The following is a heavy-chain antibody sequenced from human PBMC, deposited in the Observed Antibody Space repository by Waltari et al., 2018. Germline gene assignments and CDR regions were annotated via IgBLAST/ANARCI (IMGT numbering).Heavy chain of an antibody. V-gene: IGHV1-2*02. CDR2: SDPNRGGT. J-gene: IGHJ4*02. D-gene: IGHD3-22*01. CDR3: ARVWGTNYYDSSGILNLGY. CDR1: GYTFTGYY. Sequence: QVQLVQSGAEVKKPGASVKVSCKASGYTFTGYYMHWLRQATGQGLAGIGWSDPNRGGTSYAQKFKGMVTMTRYTSSSTAFVEVSRLRSDATAVYYCARVWGTNYYDSSGILNLGYWGQGTLVTVSS.